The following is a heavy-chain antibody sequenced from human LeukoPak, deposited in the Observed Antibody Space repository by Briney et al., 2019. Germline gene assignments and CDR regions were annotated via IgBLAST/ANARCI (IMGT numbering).Heavy chain of an antibody. V-gene: IGHV4-34*01. Sequence: PSETLSLTCAVYGGSFSGYYWSWLRQPPGKGLEWIGEINHSGSTNYNPSLKSRVTISVDTSKNQFSLKLSSVTAADTAVYYCARLNYDFWSGYDYWGQGTLVTVSS. CDR1: GGSFSGYY. CDR2: INHSGST. D-gene: IGHD3-3*01. J-gene: IGHJ4*02. CDR3: ARLNYDFWSGYDY.